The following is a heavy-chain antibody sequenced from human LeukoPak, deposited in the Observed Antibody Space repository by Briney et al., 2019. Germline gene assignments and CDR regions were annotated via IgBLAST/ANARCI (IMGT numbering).Heavy chain of an antibody. J-gene: IGHJ5*02. V-gene: IGHV3-74*01. CDR1: GITFGNNW. Sequence: GGSLRLSCAASGITFGNNWMHWVRHGPGKGGVWVSRINSEGGGTIYGDCVKGRFTVYRENAKNTLYLQMNSLRAEDTAVYYCARDVPHNWFDTWGQGTLVTVSS. CDR2: INSEGGGT. CDR3: ARDVPHNWFDT.